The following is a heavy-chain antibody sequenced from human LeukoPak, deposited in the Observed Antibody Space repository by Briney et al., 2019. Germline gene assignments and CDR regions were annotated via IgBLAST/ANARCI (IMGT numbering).Heavy chain of an antibody. CDR2: IYSSVST. V-gene: IGHV4-59*01. Sequence: SETLSLTCTVSGGSMSSYYWNWVRQPPGKGLEWIGNIYSSVSTDYNPSLKSRVTISLDTSKFQFSLRLNSVTAADTAVYYCARADPNASGYFYRFNWFDPWGQGTLVTVSS. D-gene: IGHD3-10*01. CDR3: ARADPNASGYFYRFNWFDP. CDR1: GGSMSSYY. J-gene: IGHJ5*02.